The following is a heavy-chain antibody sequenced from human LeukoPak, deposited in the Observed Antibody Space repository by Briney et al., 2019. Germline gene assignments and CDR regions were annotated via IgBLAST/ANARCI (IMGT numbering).Heavy chain of an antibody. CDR1: GFTFSSYA. D-gene: IGHD5-12*01. CDR2: IYGGGNT. Sequence: PGGSLRLSCAASGFTFSSYAMSWVRQAPGKGLEWVSVIYGGGNTDYADSVKGRFTISRDNSKNTLYLQMNSLRAEDTAVYYCARWGSVGYSGYDLFDSWGQGTLVTVSS. J-gene: IGHJ4*02. V-gene: IGHV3-66*01. CDR3: ARWGSVGYSGYDLFDS.